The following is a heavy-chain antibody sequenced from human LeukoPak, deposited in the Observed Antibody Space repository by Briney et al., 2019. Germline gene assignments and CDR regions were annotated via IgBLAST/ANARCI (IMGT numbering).Heavy chain of an antibody. CDR2: INPNSGGT. D-gene: IGHD4-17*01. V-gene: IGHV1-2*02. Sequence: ASVTVSCKASGYTFIYYYMHWVRQAPGQGREWMGWINPNSGGTKYAQKFQGRVTMTRDTSISTAYMELSRLRSDDTAVYYCARLAVTTLDYWGQGTLVTVSS. CDR3: ARLAVTTLDY. J-gene: IGHJ4*02. CDR1: GYTFIYYY.